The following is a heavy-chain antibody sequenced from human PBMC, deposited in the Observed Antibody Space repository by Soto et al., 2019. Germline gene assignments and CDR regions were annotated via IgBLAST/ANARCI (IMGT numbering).Heavy chain of an antibody. D-gene: IGHD3-3*01. V-gene: IGHV3-49*04. CDR3: TRGRIFGVVIITAFDI. Sequence: LRLSCTASGFTFGDYAMSWVRQAPGKGLEWVGFIRSKAYGGTTEYAASVKGRFTISRDDSKSIAYLQMNSLKTEDTAVYYCTRGRIFGVVIITAFDIWGQGTMVTVSS. CDR1: GFTFGDYA. CDR2: IRSKAYGGTT. J-gene: IGHJ3*02.